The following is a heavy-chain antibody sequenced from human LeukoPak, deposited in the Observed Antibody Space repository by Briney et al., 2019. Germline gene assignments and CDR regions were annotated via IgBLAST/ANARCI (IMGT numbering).Heavy chain of an antibody. CDR1: GFTFSSYW. CDR2: IKSDGSST. V-gene: IGHV3-74*03. Sequence: GGSLRLSCAVSGFTFSSYWMHWVRQAPGKGQVWVSSIKSDGSSTTYADSVKGRFTISRDNAENTLYPQMNSLRVEDTAVYYCARISTMVRHYWGQGTLVTVSS. J-gene: IGHJ4*02. D-gene: IGHD3-10*01. CDR3: ARISTMVRHY.